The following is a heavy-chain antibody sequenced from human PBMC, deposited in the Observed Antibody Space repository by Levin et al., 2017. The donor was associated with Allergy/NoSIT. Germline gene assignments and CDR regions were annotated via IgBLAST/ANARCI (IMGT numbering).Heavy chain of an antibody. CDR2: INHSGST. CDR1: GGSFSGYY. V-gene: IGHV4-34*01. CDR3: ARGPVMERTFDY. Sequence: NASETLSLTCAVYGGSFSGYYWSWIRQPPGKGLEWIGEINHSGSTNYNPSLKSRVTISVDTSKNQFSLMLSSVTAADTAVYYCARGPVMERTFDYWGQGTLVTVSS. J-gene: IGHJ4*02. D-gene: IGHD3-16*01.